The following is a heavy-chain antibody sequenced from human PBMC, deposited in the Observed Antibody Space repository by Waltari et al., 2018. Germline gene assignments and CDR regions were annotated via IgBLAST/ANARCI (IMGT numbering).Heavy chain of an antibody. CDR3: AKDGPHSYGYNGY. Sequence: EVQLLESGGGLVQPGGSLRLSCAASGFTFSSYAMSWVRQAPGKGLEWVSVIYRGGSTYFADSVKGRFTISRDNSKNTLYLQMNSLRAEDTAVYYCAKDGPHSYGYNGYWGQGTLVTVSS. CDR1: GFTFSSYA. CDR2: IYRGGST. J-gene: IGHJ4*02. V-gene: IGHV3-23*03. D-gene: IGHD5-18*01.